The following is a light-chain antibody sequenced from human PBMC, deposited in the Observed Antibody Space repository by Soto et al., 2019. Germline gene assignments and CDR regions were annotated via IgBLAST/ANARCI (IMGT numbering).Light chain of an antibody. Sequence: QAVVTQPPSVSGTPGQRVTISCSGSSSNIGRNYVCWYQHVPGTAPKLLIYRTNQRPSGVPDRFSGSKSGTSASLAISGLRSEDEADYFCSTWDDNLLFGGGTKLTVL. V-gene: IGLV1-47*01. J-gene: IGLJ2*01. CDR1: SSNIGRNY. CDR2: RTN. CDR3: STWDDNLL.